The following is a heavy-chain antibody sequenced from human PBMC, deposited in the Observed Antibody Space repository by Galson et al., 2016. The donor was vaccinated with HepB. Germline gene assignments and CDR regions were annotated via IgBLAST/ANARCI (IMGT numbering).Heavy chain of an antibody. D-gene: IGHD3-16*01. V-gene: IGHV1-46*01. CDR2: INPSGGST. J-gene: IGHJ4*02. Sequence: SVKVSCKASGYTFTSYYMLWVRQAPGQGLEWMGIINPSGGSTSYAQMFQDRVTMTRDASTRTVYMELSSLKSVDTAVYYCARAVARYSYAADWGQGTLVTVSS. CDR1: GYTFTSYY. CDR3: ARAVARYSYAAD.